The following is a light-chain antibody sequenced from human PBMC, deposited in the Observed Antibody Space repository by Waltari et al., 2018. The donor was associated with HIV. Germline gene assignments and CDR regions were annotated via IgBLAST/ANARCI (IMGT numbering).Light chain of an antibody. J-gene: IGLJ2*01. CDR3: VTWDDSLRGVV. V-gene: IGLV1-47*01. CDR2: RND. CDR1: TSHIGSNY. Sequence: SVVTHPPSASGTPGQRVTISCSGHTSHIGSNYVFWYQHLPGTAPKLLIHRNDQRPSGVPDRFSGSTSGTSASLAISGLRSEDEADYYCVTWDDSLRGVVFGGGTKVAVL.